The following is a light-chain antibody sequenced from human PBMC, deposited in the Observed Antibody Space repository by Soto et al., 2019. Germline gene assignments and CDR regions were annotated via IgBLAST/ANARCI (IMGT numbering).Light chain of an antibody. CDR3: QQYTTFSRA. Sequence: DIQMTQSPSPLSASVGDRVTITCRASQTIRTRLALYQQKPGKAPKLLIYDASTLESGVPSRFSGSGSETDFTLTISGLQPDDFATYYCQQYTTFSRAFGQGTTVDI. CDR1: QTIRTR. CDR2: DAS. J-gene: IGKJ1*01. V-gene: IGKV1-5*01.